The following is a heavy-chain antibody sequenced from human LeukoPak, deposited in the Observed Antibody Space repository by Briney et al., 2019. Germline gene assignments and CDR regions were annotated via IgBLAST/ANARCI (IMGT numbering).Heavy chain of an antibody. V-gene: IGHV3-53*01. CDR2: IYSGGST. CDR1: GFAVSSNY. J-gene: IGHJ6*02. Sequence: GGSLRLSCAASGFAVSSNYMSWVRQAPGKGLEWVSVIYSGGSTYYADSVKGRFTISRDNSKNTLYLQMNSLRAEDTAVYYCARDRGGGPEDYYYYGMDVWGQGTTVTVSS. CDR3: ARDRGGGPEDYYYYGMDV. D-gene: IGHD2-15*01.